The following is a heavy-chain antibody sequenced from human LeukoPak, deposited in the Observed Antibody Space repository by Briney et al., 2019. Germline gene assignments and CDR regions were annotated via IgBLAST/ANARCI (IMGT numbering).Heavy chain of an antibody. CDR1: GFTFSSYA. D-gene: IGHD3-9*01. Sequence: GGSLRLSCAASGFTFSSYAMHWVRQAPGKGLEWVAVISYDGSNKYYADSVKGRFTISRDNPKNTLYLQMNSLRAEDTVVYYCASVGKGYYDILTGYYNPYYYYYGMDVWGQGITVTVSS. V-gene: IGHV3-30-3*01. CDR3: ASVGKGYYDILTGYYNPYYYYYGMDV. CDR2: ISYDGSNK. J-gene: IGHJ6*02.